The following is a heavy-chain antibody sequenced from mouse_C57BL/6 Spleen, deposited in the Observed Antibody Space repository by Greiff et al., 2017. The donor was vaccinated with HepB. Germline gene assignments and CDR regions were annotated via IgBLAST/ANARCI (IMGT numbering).Heavy chain of an antibody. V-gene: IGHV5-16*01. D-gene: IGHD1-2*01. CDR3: AKAATEYYAMDY. CDR2: INYDGSST. CDR1: GFTFSDYY. J-gene: IGHJ4*01. Sequence: EVQRVESEGGLVQPGSSMKLSCTASGFTFSDYYMAWVRQVPEKGLEWVANINYDGSSTYYLDSLKSRFIISRDNAKNILYLQMSSLKSEDTATYYCAKAATEYYAMDYWGQGTSVTVSS.